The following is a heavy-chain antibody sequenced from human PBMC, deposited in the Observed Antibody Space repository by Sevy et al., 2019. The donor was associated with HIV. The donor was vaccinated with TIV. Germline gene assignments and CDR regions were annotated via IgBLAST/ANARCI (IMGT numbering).Heavy chain of an antibody. CDR1: GFTFGDYA. CDR3: TRVTFYSSSWYLYSDDAFDI. CDR2: IRSKAYGGTT. Sequence: GGSLRLSCTASGFTFGDYAMSWFRQAPGKGLEWVGFIRSKAYGGTTEYAASVKGGFTISRDDSKSIAYLQMNSLKTEDTAVYYCTRVTFYSSSWYLYSDDAFDIWGQGTMVTVSS. J-gene: IGHJ3*02. D-gene: IGHD6-13*01. V-gene: IGHV3-49*03.